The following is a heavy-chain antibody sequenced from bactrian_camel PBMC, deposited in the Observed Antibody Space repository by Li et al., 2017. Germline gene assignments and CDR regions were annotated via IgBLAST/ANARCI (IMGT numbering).Heavy chain of an antibody. CDR2: IYSNGGTT. V-gene: IGHV3S1*01. Sequence: QVQLVESGGGSVQAGGSLRLSCVVSGDTSNINSMAWFCQAPGNEREAVAAIYSNGGTTYYADSVKGRFTISQDNAKNTLYLQMNSLEPEDTAMYYCAAELGPCTVVAGEEWDGYNYWGQGTQVTVS. J-gene: IGHJ4*01. CDR3: AAELGPCTVVAGEEWDGYNY. D-gene: IGHD6*01. CDR1: GDTSNINS.